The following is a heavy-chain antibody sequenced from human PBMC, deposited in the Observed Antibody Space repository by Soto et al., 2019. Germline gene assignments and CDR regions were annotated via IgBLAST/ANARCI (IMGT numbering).Heavy chain of an antibody. Sequence: QVQLVESGGGVVQPGRSLRLPCAASGFTFSRYGMHWVRQAPGKGLEWVAVIWYDGSNKYYEDFVKGRFTISRDNSKNTLYLQMNSLRAEDTAVYYCARDPTETNYYYYYMDVWGKGTTVTVSS. J-gene: IGHJ6*03. V-gene: IGHV3-33*01. CDR3: ARDPTETNYYYYYMDV. CDR1: GFTFSRYG. D-gene: IGHD1-7*01. CDR2: IWYDGSNK.